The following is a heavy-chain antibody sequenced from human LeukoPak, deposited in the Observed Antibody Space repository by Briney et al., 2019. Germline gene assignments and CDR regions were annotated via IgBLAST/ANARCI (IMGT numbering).Heavy chain of an antibody. J-gene: IGHJ4*02. V-gene: IGHV4-39*01. CDR3: ARRPKDAIDILTGYYADDY. D-gene: IGHD3-9*01. CDR1: GFRFTGYW. Sequence: GSLRLSCAASGFRFTGYWMTWVRQAPGKGLEWSGSIYYSGSTYDNPSLKSRVTISVDTSKNQFSLKLSSVTAADTAVYYCARRPKDAIDILTGYYADDYWGQGTLVTVSS. CDR2: IYYSGST.